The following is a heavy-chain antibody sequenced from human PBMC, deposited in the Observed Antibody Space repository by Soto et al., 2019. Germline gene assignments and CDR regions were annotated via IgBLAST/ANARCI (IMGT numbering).Heavy chain of an antibody. V-gene: IGHV3-23*01. J-gene: IGHJ4*02. CDR2: ISGSGDST. CDR1: GFTFSTYA. D-gene: IGHD1-26*01. CDR3: AKKWGGTYPFEY. Sequence: VQLLESGGGLAQPGGSLRLSCAASGFTFSTYAMAWVRQTPEKGLEWVSSISGSGDSTYYADSVKGRFTISRDNSKYTVSLQLNSLRAEDTAIYYCAKKWGGTYPFEYWGQGTLVTVSS.